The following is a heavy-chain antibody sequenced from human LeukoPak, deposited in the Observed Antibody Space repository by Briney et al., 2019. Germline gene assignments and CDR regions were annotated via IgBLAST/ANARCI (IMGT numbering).Heavy chain of an antibody. D-gene: IGHD3-3*01. J-gene: IGHJ4*02. CDR2: IYYSGST. CDR1: GGSISSSSYY. V-gene: IGHV4-39*01. CDR3: ASATKGDYDFWSGYFDY. Sequence: SETLSLTCTVSGGSISSSSYYWGWIRQPPGKGLEWIGSIYYSGSTYYNPSLKSRVTISVDTSKNQFSLKLSSVTAADTAVYYCASATKGDYDFWSGYFDYWGQGTLVTVSS.